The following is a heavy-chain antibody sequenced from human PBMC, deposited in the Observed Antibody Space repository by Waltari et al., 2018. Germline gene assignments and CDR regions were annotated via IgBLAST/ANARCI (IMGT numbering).Heavy chain of an antibody. J-gene: IGHJ3*02. CDR3: AREGSYYAFDI. CDR1: GGSVSGGDYF. V-gene: IGHV4-30-4*01. D-gene: IGHD2-21*01. CDR2: IYHTGST. Sequence: QVQLQESGPGLVKPSQTLSVMCSVSGGSVSGGDYFWTWLRQPPGKAPEWIGYIYHTGSTYYNPFLRSRGSISLAASKTQFSLTLNSVTAADTAVYYCAREGSYYAFDIWGPGTLVTVS.